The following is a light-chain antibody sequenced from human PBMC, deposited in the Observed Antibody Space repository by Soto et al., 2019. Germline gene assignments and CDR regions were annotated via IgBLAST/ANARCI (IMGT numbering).Light chain of an antibody. CDR2: EVS. Sequence: QSALTQPAYVSGSPGQSITISCTVGSYNFVSWYQQHPGKAPKVLIYEVSKRPSGVSDRFSGSKSGNTASLTISGLQAEDEADYYCCSDAGRSTYVFGTGTKVTVL. V-gene: IGLV2-23*02. J-gene: IGLJ1*01. CDR1: GSYNF. CDR3: CSDAGRSTYV.